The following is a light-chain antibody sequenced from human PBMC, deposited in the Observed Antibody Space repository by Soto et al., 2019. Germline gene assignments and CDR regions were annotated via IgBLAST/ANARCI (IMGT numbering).Light chain of an antibody. CDR2: YDS. V-gene: IGLV3-21*01. J-gene: IGLJ2*01. CDR3: QVWDSNSDHSV. Sequence: SYELTQPPSVSVAPGATARITCGGHTNGRKSVHWYHQKPCQAPVLVIYYDSDRPSGIPERFSGSNSGNTATLTITRVEAVYEADYYCQVWDSNSDHSVFGGGTKLTVL. CDR1: TNGRKS.